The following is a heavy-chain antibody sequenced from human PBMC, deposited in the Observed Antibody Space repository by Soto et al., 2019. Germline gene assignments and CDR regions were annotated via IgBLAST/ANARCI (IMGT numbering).Heavy chain of an antibody. CDR1: GYTFTSYT. CDR2: IIPILGIA. J-gene: IGHJ5*02. V-gene: IGHV1-69*04. D-gene: IGHD6-6*01. Sequence: SVKVSCKASGYTFTSYTISWARQAPGQGLEWMGRIIPILGIANYAQKFQGRVTITADKSTSTAYMELSSLRSEDTAVYYCARDLVAARSNWFDPWGQGTLVTVSS. CDR3: ARDLVAARSNWFDP.